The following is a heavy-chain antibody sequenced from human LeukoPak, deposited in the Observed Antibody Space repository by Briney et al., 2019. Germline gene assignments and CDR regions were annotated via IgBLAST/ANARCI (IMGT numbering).Heavy chain of an antibody. CDR3: ARDLYQLLLLDY. D-gene: IGHD2-2*01. CDR1: GFTFSSYS. J-gene: IGHJ4*02. V-gene: IGHV3-21*01. CDR2: ISSSSSYI. Sequence: GGSLRLSCAASGFTFSSYSMNWVRQAPGKGREWVSSISSSSSYIYYADSVKGRFTISRDNAKNSLYLQMNSLRAEDTAVYYCARDLYQLLLLDYWGQGTLVTVSS.